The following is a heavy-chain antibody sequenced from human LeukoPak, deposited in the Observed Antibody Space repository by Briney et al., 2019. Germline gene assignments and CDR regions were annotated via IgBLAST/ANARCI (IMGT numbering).Heavy chain of an antibody. V-gene: IGHV3-21*04. D-gene: IGHD3-22*01. CDR1: GFTFSSYS. CDR3: AKDPYYYDSSGLPLFDY. Sequence: PGGFLRLSCAASGFTFSSYSMNWVRQGPGKGLEWVSSISSSSSYIYYADSVKGRFTISRDNAKNSLYLQMNSLRAEDTAVYYCAKDPYYYDSSGLPLFDYWGQGTLFTVSS. CDR2: ISSSSSYI. J-gene: IGHJ4*02.